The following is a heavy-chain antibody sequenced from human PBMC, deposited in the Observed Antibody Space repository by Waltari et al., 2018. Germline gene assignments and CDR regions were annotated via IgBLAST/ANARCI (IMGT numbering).Heavy chain of an antibody. CDR3: ARGIAAGVDS. CDR1: GYIFTSLD. D-gene: IGHD6-13*01. V-gene: IGHV1-8*02. Sequence: QVQLVQSGAEAKKPGSSVRVSCKTSGYIFTSLDINWVRQAPGQGFEWMGWSRPKKGETGYAQKFQDRFTMTTDNSINTAYMELSSLRSDDTAVYYCARGIAAGVDSWGQGTLVTVSS. CDR2: SRPKKGET. J-gene: IGHJ5*01.